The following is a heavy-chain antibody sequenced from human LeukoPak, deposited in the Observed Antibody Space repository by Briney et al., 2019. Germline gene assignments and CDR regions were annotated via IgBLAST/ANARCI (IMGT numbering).Heavy chain of an antibody. CDR1: GGSISSYY. CDR3: ARDVYAGTLGWFDP. CDR2: IYYSGST. Sequence: SETLSLTRTVSGGSISSYYWSWIRQPPGKGLEWIGYIYYSGSTNYNPSLKSRVTISVDTSKNQFSLKLSSVTAADTAVYYCARDVYAGTLGWFDPWGQGTLVTVSS. V-gene: IGHV4-59*01. J-gene: IGHJ5*02. D-gene: IGHD3-16*01.